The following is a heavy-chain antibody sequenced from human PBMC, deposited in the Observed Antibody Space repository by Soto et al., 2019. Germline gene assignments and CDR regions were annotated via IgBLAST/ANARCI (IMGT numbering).Heavy chain of an antibody. CDR2: IIPIIGII. J-gene: IGHJ4*02. Sequence: SVKVSCKASGGTFSTYTITWVRQAPGQGLEWMGRIIPIIGIINYAQKFQGRVTISADKFTGTAYMELTGLRSDDTAVYYCARLGHESNYDILTGPFDYWGQGTLVTVSS. CDR1: GGTFSTYT. V-gene: IGHV1-69*02. D-gene: IGHD3-9*01. CDR3: ARLGHESNYDILTGPFDY.